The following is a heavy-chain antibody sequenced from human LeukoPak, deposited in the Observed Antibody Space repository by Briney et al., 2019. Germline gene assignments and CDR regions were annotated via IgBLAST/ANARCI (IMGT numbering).Heavy chain of an antibody. J-gene: IGHJ4*02. D-gene: IGHD6-6*01. Sequence: PGRSLRLSCAASGFTFSSYAMHWVRQAPGKGLEWVAVISYDGSNKYYADSVKGRFTISRGNSKNTLYLQMNSLRAEDTAVYYCASGSLGSSSSTDCCPLDYWGQGTLVTVSS. V-gene: IGHV3-30-3*01. CDR3: ASGSLGSSSSTDCCPLDY. CDR1: GFTFSSYA. CDR2: ISYDGSNK.